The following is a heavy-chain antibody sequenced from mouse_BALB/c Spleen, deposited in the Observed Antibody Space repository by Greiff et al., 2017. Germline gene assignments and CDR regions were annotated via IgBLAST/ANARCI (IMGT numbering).Heavy chain of an antibody. V-gene: IGHV1-77*01. CDR1: GYTFTDYY. D-gene: IGHD2-10*01. J-gene: IGHJ1*01. Sequence: QVQLQQSGAELARPGASVKLSCKASGYTFTDYYINWVKQRTGQGLEWIGEIYPGSGNTYYNEKFKGKATLTVDKSSSTAYMQLSSLTSEDSAVYYCARSYYGNWYFDVWGAGTTVTVSS. CDR2: IYPGSGNT. CDR3: ARSYYGNWYFDV.